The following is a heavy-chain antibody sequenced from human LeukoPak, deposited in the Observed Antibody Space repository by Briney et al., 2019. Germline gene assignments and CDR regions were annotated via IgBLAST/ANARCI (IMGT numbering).Heavy chain of an antibody. CDR3: ARRGRSSSWYDYYGMDV. D-gene: IGHD6-13*01. V-gene: IGHV5-51*01. J-gene: IGHJ6*01. Sequence: GESLQISCQGSGSRFTSYWIGGVRQLPGKGLEGMGIIYPGDSDTRESPSFQCQVTISANKSIRTAYLQWSSLKASDTAMYYCARRGRSSSWYDYYGMDVWGKGTTVTVSS. CDR2: IYPGDSDT. CDR1: GSRFTSYW.